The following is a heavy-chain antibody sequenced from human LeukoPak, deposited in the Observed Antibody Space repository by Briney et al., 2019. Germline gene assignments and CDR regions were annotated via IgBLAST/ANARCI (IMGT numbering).Heavy chain of an antibody. D-gene: IGHD1-20*01. Sequence: GGSLRLSCAASGFTFSSYSMNWVRQAPGKGLEWVSYISSSSSTIYYADSVKGRFTISRDNAKNSLYLQMNSLRAEDTAVYYCAKDRGDRYNWNRFDYWGQGTLVTVSS. CDR1: GFTFSSYS. J-gene: IGHJ4*02. CDR2: ISSSSSTI. CDR3: AKDRGDRYNWNRFDY. V-gene: IGHV3-48*01.